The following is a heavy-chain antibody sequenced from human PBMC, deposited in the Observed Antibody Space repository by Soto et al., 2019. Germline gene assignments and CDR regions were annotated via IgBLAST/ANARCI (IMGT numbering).Heavy chain of an antibody. CDR3: ASDHYDFWSGYRTPFDY. Sequence: QVQLVQSGAEVKKPGASVKVSCKASGYTFTSYAMHWVRQAPGQRLEWMGWINAGNGNTKYSQKFQGRVTITRDTSASTAYMELSSLRSEDTAVYYCASDHYDFWSGYRTPFDYWGQGTLVTFSS. CDR1: GYTFTSYA. V-gene: IGHV1-3*01. J-gene: IGHJ4*02. D-gene: IGHD3-3*01. CDR2: INAGNGNT.